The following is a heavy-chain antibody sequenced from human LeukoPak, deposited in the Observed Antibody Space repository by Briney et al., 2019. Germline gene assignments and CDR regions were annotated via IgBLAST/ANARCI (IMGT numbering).Heavy chain of an antibody. CDR1: GFTFSSYA. V-gene: IGHV3-23*01. CDR3: AKESVVVVAATPDAFDF. D-gene: IGHD2-15*01. Sequence: PGGSLRLSCAASGFTFSSYAMNWVRQAPGKGLEWVSGISGSGGSTHYADSVKDRFTISRDNSKNTLYLQMNSLRAEDTAVYYCAKESVVVVAATPDAFDFGGQGTMVTVSS. J-gene: IGHJ3*01. CDR2: ISGSGGST.